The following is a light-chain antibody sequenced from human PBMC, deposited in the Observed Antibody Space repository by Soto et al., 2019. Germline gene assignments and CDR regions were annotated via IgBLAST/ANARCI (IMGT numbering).Light chain of an antibody. CDR1: QTIDTY. V-gene: IGKV1-39*01. CDR3: QQYNNWPPYT. CDR2: AAS. J-gene: IGKJ2*01. Sequence: DIQMTQSPSSLSASVGDRVTITCRASQTIDTYLNWYQQNPGKAPKLLIYAASTLQNGVPSRFSGSGSGTEFTLTISSLESEDFAVYYCQQYNNWPPYTFGQGTKVDIK.